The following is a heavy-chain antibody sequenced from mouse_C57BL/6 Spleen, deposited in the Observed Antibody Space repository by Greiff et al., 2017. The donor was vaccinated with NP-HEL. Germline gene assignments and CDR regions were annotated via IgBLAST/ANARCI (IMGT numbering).Heavy chain of an antibody. J-gene: IGHJ4*01. CDR3: ARYDYYYAMDY. D-gene: IGHD2-4*01. CDR1: GYSITSGYY. Sequence: EVQRVESGPGLVKPSQSLSPTCSVTGYSITSGYYWNWIRQFPGNKLEWMGYISYDGSNNYNPSLKNRISITRDTSKNQFFLKLNSVTTEDTATYYCARYDYYYAMDYWGQGTSVTVSS. CDR2: ISYDGSN. V-gene: IGHV3-6*01.